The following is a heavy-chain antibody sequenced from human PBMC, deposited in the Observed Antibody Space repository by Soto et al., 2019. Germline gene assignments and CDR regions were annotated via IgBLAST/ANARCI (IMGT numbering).Heavy chain of an antibody. CDR1: GFTFSSYS. CDR3: ARVGEQWLVVSNYYYYGMDV. J-gene: IGHJ6*02. V-gene: IGHV3-48*01. Sequence: EVQLVESGGGLVQPGGSLRLSCAASGFTFSSYSMNWVRQAPGKGLEWVSYISSSSSTIYYADSVKGRFTISRDNAKNSLYLQMNSLRAEDTAVYYCARVGEQWLVVSNYYYYGMDVWGQGTTVTVSS. D-gene: IGHD6-19*01. CDR2: ISSSSSTI.